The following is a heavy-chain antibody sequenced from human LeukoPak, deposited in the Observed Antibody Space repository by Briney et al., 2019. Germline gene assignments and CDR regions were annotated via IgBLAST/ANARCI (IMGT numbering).Heavy chain of an antibody. V-gene: IGHV1-2*02. J-gene: IGHJ3*02. CDR3: ASSGYLAGGDAFDI. CDR1: GYTFTGYY. Sequence: GASVTVSFKASGYTFTGYYMHWVRQAPGQGLEWMGWINPNSGGTNYARKFQGRVTMTRDTSISTAYMELSRLRSDDTAVYYCASSGYLAGGDAFDIWGQGTMVTVSS. D-gene: IGHD3-22*01. CDR2: INPNSGGT.